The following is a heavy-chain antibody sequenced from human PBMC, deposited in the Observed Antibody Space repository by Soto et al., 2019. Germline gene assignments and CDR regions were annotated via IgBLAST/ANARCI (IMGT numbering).Heavy chain of an antibody. CDR1: GFTFSNAW. V-gene: IGHV3-15*01. CDR2: IKSKTDGGTT. D-gene: IGHD3-22*01. Sequence: EVQLVESGGGLVKPGGSLRLSCAASGFTFSNAWMSWVRQAPGKGLEWVGRIKSKTDGGTTDYAAPVKGRFTISRDDSKNTLYMQMNSLKTEDTAVYYCTTDLSDSSGPIWGQGTLVTVSS. CDR3: TTDLSDSSGPI. J-gene: IGHJ4*02.